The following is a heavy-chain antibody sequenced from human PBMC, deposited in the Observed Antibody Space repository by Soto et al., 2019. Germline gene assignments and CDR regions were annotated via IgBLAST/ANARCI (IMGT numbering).Heavy chain of an antibody. J-gene: IGHJ6*02. CDR1: GFTFSSYA. V-gene: IGHV3-23*01. D-gene: IGHD3-10*01. CDR3: AKDNPYYYGSGSYYIYILRIPYYYYGMDV. CDR2: ISGSGGST. Sequence: PGGSLRLSCAASGFTFSSYAMSWVRQAPGKGLEWVSAISGSGGSTYYADSVKGRFTISRDNSKNTLYLQMNSLRAEDTAVYYCAKDNPYYYGSGSYYIYILRIPYYYYGMDVWGQGTTVTVSS.